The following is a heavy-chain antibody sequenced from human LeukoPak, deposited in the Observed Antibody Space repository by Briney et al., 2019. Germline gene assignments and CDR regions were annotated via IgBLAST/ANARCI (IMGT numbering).Heavy chain of an antibody. D-gene: IGHD3-22*01. CDR3: ARSPRYYDSSGYSPPDY. CDR1: GFTFSSYG. Sequence: GRSLRLSCAASGFTFSSYGMHWVRQAPGKGLEWVAVIRYDGSNKYYADSVKGRFTISRDNSKNTLYLQMNSLRAGDTAVYYCARSPRYYDSSGYSPPDYWGQGTLVTVSS. CDR2: IRYDGSNK. J-gene: IGHJ4*02. V-gene: IGHV3-33*01.